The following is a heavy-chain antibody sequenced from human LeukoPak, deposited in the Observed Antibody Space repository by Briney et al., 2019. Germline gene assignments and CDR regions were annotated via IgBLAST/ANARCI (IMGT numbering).Heavy chain of an antibody. V-gene: IGHV1-18*01. Sequence: GASVKVSCKASGYSFSSYAISWVRQAPGLGLEWMGWISEYTGNTNYAQKLQGRVTMTTDTSTTTAYMELRSLRSDDTAVYYCARVYTRNYVHNDDYWGQGTLVTVSS. CDR3: ARVYTRNYVHNDDY. D-gene: IGHD1-7*01. CDR2: ISEYTGNT. J-gene: IGHJ4*02. CDR1: GYSFSSYA.